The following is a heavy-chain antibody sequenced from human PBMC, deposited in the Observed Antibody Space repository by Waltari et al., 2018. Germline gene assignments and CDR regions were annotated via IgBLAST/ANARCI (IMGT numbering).Heavy chain of an antibody. CDR2: MYSGGST. Sequence: EVQLVESGGGLVQPGGSLRLSCAASGFTVSSNYMSWVRQAPGKVLGWVAVMYSGGSTYYAYSVKGRVTISRDKSKNTLYLQKNSLRAEDTAVYYCARARYDSGNWFDPWGQGTLVTVSS. V-gene: IGHV3-66*01. D-gene: IGHD3-22*01. CDR3: ARARYDSGNWFDP. J-gene: IGHJ5*02. CDR1: GFTVSSNY.